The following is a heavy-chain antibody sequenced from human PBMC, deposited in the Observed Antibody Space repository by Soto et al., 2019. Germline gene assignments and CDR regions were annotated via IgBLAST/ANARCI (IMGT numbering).Heavy chain of an antibody. Sequence: GGSLRLSCAASGFTFSSYGIHWVRQAPGKGLEWVAVISYDGNIKYYADSVKGRFTISRDNSKKTVYLQMNSLRADDTAVYYCAKDRRRYCSSTNCQEFDFWGQGTPVTVSS. V-gene: IGHV3-30*18. CDR2: ISYDGNIK. CDR3: AKDRRRYCSSTNCQEFDF. J-gene: IGHJ4*02. CDR1: GFTFSSYG. D-gene: IGHD2-2*01.